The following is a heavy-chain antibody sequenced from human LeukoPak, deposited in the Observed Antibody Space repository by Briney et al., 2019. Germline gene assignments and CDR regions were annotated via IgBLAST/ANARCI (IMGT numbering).Heavy chain of an antibody. D-gene: IGHD6-19*01. J-gene: IGHJ6*02. V-gene: IGHV3-66*01. CDR3: ARGQEQFSSPWQWGPRRKNFYYYGMDV. Sequence: PGGSLRLSCAASGFTVSSSSMNWVRLGPGKGLEWVSVISSDGNTYYADSVKGRFTISRDNSRNTLSLQMHGLRADDTAVYYCARGQEQFSSPWQWGPRRKNFYYYGMDVWGQGTTVTVFS. CDR2: ISSDGNT. CDR1: GFTVSSSS.